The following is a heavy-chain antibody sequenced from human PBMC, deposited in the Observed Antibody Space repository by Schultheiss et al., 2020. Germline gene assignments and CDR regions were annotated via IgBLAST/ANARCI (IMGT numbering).Heavy chain of an antibody. V-gene: IGHV1-18*01. Sequence: ASVKVSCKASGYTFTSYGISWVRQAPGQGLEWMGWISAYNGNTNYAQKLQGRVTMTTDTSTSTAYMELRSLRSDDTAVYYCARTPTTHSSSAITSGKHYYYYYMDVWGKGTTVTVSS. CDR1: GYTFTSYG. D-gene: IGHD6-6*01. CDR3: ARTPTTHSSSAITSGKHYYYYYMDV. J-gene: IGHJ6*03. CDR2: ISAYNGNT.